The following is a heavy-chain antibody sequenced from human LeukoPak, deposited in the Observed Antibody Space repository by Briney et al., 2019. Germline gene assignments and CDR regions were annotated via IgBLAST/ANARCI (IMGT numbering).Heavy chain of an antibody. CDR2: ISGSGGST. CDR3: AKMPRIAAAGYIDY. Sequence: GGSLRLSCAASGFTFSSYAMSWVRQAPGKGLEWVSAISGSGGSTYYVDSVKGRFTISRDNSKNTLYLQMNSLRAEDTAVYYCAKMPRIAAAGYIDYWGQGTLVTVSS. D-gene: IGHD6-13*01. J-gene: IGHJ4*02. V-gene: IGHV3-23*01. CDR1: GFTFSSYA.